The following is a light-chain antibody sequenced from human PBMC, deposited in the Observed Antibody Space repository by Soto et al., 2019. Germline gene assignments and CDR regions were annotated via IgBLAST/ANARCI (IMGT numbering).Light chain of an antibody. Sequence: DIQMTQSPSSVSAYVGDRVTITCRASQGVSTWLAWYQQKPGKAPNLLIYTASSLQSGVPSRFSGSGSGTDFTLTISILQPEDFATYYCQQTTTFPLTFGGGTKVEI. J-gene: IGKJ4*01. V-gene: IGKV1D-12*01. CDR2: TAS. CDR3: QQTTTFPLT. CDR1: QGVSTW.